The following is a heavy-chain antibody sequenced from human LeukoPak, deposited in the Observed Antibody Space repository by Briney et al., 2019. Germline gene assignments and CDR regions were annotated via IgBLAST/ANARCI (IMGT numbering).Heavy chain of an antibody. CDR1: GFTFSSYW. CDR3: ARESKEYYYDSSGSFDY. Sequence: GGSLRLSRAASGFTFSSYWMHWVRQAPGKGLVWVSRINSDGSSTSYADSVKGRFTISRDNAKNTLYLQMNSLRAEDTAVYYCARESKEYYYDSSGSFDYWGQGTLVTVSS. V-gene: IGHV3-74*01. D-gene: IGHD3-22*01. CDR2: INSDGSST. J-gene: IGHJ4*02.